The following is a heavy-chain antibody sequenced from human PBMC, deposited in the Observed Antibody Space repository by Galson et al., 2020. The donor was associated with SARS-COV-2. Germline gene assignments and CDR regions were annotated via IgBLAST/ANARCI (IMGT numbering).Heavy chain of an antibody. CDR2: IYYSGST. V-gene: IGHV4-59*01. CDR1: GGSISSYY. J-gene: IGHJ4*02. Sequence: ASETLSLTCTASGGSISSYYWSWIRQPPGKGLEWMGYIYYSGSTNYNPSLKSRVTITVDTSKNQFSLKLSSVTAADTAVYYCARGFDYWGQGTLVTVSS. CDR3: ARGFDY.